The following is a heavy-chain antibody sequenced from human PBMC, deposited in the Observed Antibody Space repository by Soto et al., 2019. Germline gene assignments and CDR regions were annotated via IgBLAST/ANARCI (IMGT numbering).Heavy chain of an antibody. CDR1: GFTFSSYG. J-gene: IGHJ6*02. CDR3: ARDYYGDYYYYGMDV. Sequence: GGSLRLSCGASGFTFSSYGMHWVRQAPGKGLEWVSSISSSSSYIYYADSVKGRFTISRDNAKNSLHLQMNSLRAEDTAVYYCARDYYGDYYYYGMDVWGQRTTVTVSS. CDR2: ISSSSSYI. V-gene: IGHV3-21*01. D-gene: IGHD4-17*01.